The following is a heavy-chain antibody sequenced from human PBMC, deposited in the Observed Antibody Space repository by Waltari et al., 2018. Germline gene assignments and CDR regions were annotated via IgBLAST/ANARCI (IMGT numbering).Heavy chain of an antibody. CDR3: ARDPMARCGGDCYFAY. CDR1: GFTLSSYA. D-gene: IGHD2-21*01. V-gene: IGHV3-21*03. CDR2: ISSSSSYI. J-gene: IGHJ4*02. Sequence: EVQLVESGGGLVQPGGSLRLSCVASGFTLSSYAMSWARQAPGKGLEWVSSISSSSSYIYYADSVKGRFTISRDNAKNSLYLQMNSLRAEDTAVYYCARDPMARCGGDCYFAYWGQGTLVTVSS.